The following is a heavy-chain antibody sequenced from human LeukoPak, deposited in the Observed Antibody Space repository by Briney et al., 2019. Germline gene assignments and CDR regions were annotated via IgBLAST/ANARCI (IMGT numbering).Heavy chain of an antibody. CDR1: GYSISSGYY. CDR3: ARGSGIVVVPAAIGWFEP. V-gene: IGHV4-38-2*02. D-gene: IGHD2-2*01. CDR2: IYHSGST. Sequence: SETLSLTCTVSGYSISSGYYWGWIRQPPGKGLEWIGSIYHSGSTYYNPSLKSRVTISVDTSKNQFSLKLSSVTAADTAVYYCARGSGIVVVPAAIGWFEPWGQGTLVSVSS. J-gene: IGHJ5*02.